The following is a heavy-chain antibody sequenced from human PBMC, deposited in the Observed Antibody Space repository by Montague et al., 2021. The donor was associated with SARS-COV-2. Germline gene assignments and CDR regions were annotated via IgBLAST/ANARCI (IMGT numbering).Heavy chain of an antibody. D-gene: IGHD3-10*01. Sequence: SLRLSCAASGLTFSSYDFHWVRQGTGKGLEWVSAADTAGDPYYADSVKGRFTISRENAKNYVYLQLDSLRAGDTAVYYCARGVKSTIRGIITKRTPLPRGNMDVWGQGTAVIVSS. CDR1: GLTFSSYD. J-gene: IGHJ6*02. CDR2: ADTAGDP. CDR3: ARGVKSTIRGIITKRTPLPRGNMDV. V-gene: IGHV3-13*05.